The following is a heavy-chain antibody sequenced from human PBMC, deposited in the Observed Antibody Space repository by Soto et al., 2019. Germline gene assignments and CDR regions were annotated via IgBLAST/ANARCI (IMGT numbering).Heavy chain of an antibody. J-gene: IGHJ6*02. CDR1: GDSVTSHY. V-gene: IGHV4-59*02. D-gene: IGHD6-13*01. CDR3: ARDLAAAGRYYYYGMDV. Sequence: PSETLSLTCSFSGDSVTSHYLTWIRQSPEKGLEWIGYIYYSGSTYYNPSLKSRVTISVDTSKNQFTLKLSSVTAADTAVYYCARDLAAAGRYYYYGMDVWGQGTTVTVSS. CDR2: IYYSGST.